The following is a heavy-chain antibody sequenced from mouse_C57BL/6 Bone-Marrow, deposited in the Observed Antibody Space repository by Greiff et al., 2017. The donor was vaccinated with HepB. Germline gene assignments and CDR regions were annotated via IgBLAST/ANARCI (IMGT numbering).Heavy chain of an antibody. V-gene: IGHV5-6*01. CDR1: RFTFSSYG. D-gene: IGHD2-2*01. J-gene: IGHJ3*01. CDR2: ISSGGSYT. CDR3: ARQRSTMVTAWFAY. Sequence: EVKLVESGGDLVKPGGSLKLSCAASRFTFSSYGMSWVRQTPDKRLEWVATISSGGSYTYYPDSVKGRFTISRDNAKNTLYLQMSSLKSEDTAMYYCARQRSTMVTAWFAYWGQGTLVTVSA.